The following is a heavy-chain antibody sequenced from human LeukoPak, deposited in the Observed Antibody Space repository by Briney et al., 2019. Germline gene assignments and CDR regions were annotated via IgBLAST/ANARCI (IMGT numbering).Heavy chain of an antibody. CDR1: GFTFSNYW. V-gene: IGHV3-48*04. D-gene: IGHD3-10*02. Sequence: GGSLRLSCAASGFTFSNYWVTRVRQTPGKGLEWVSSISRGGSTKYYADSVKGRFTISRDNAKNSLYLQMNSLRAEDTAVYYCAELGITMIGGVWGKGTTVTISS. CDR3: AELGITMIGGV. CDR2: ISRGGSTK. J-gene: IGHJ6*04.